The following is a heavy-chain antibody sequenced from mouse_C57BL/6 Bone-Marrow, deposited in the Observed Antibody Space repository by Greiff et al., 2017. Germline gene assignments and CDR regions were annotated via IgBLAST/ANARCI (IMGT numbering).Heavy chain of an antibody. J-gene: IGHJ2*01. Sequence: QVQLQQPGAELVKPGASVKLSCKASGYTFTSYWMHWVKQRPGQGLEWIGMIHPNSGSTNYNEKFKSKATLTVDKSSSTAYMQLSSLTSEDSAVYYGARQTTVVPDYFDYWGQGTTLTVSS. D-gene: IGHD1-1*01. CDR3: ARQTTVVPDYFDY. CDR1: GYTFTSYW. V-gene: IGHV1-64*01. CDR2: IHPNSGST.